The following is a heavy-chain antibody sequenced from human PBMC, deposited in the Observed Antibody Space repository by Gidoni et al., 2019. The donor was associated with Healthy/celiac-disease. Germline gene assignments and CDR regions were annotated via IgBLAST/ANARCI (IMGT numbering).Heavy chain of an antibody. CDR1: GGSFSGYY. J-gene: IGHJ4*02. V-gene: IGHV4-34*01. D-gene: IGHD2-2*01. CDR2: INHSGST. CDR3: ARDVPAATFDY. Sequence: QVQLQQWGAGLLKPSETLSLTCAVYGGSFSGYYWSWIRQPPGKGLEWIGEINHSGSTNYNPSLKSRVIISVDTSKNQFSLKLSSVTAADTAVYYCARDVPAATFDYWGQGTLVTVSS.